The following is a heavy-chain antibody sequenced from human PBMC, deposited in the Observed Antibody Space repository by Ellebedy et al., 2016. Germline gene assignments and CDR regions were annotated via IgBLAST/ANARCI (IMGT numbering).Heavy chain of an antibody. CDR2: IIPIFGTA. CDR1: GGTFSSYA. D-gene: IGHD2-2*02. Sequence: SVKVSXXASGGTFSSYAISWVRQAPGQGLEWMGGIIPIFGTANYAQKFQGRVTITADESTSTAYMELSSLRSEDTAVYYCARPVEPAAIRAKYYYYMDVWGKGTTVTVSS. V-gene: IGHV1-69*13. J-gene: IGHJ6*03. CDR3: ARPVEPAAIRAKYYYYMDV.